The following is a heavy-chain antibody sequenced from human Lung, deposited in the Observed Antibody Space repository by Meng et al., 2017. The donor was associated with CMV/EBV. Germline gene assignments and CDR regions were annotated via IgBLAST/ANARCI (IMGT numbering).Heavy chain of an antibody. Sequence: ASVKVSCKASGYTFTSYYINWVRQAPGQGLEWMGGITHNSGGTNYAQKFQGRVTMTRDTSISTAYMELSRLRSDDTAVYYCARVPFYYYGLDDWGQGTMVXVSS. CDR3: ARVPFYYYGLDD. CDR1: GYTFTSYY. CDR2: ITHNSGGT. D-gene: IGHD4/OR15-4a*01. V-gene: IGHV1-2*02. J-gene: IGHJ6*02.